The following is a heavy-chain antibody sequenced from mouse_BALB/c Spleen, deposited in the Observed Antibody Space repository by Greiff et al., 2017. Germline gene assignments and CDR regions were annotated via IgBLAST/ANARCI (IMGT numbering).Heavy chain of an antibody. CDR2: ISSGGSYT. CDR3: ARSTVVDWYFDV. D-gene: IGHD1-1*01. J-gene: IGHJ1*01. Sequence: EVNVVESGGDLVKPGGSLKLSCAASGFTFSSYGMSWVRQTPDKRLEWVATISSGGSYTYYPDSVKGRFTISRDNAKNTLYLQMSSLKSEDTAMYYCARSTVVDWYFDVWGAGTTVTVAS. CDR1: GFTFSSYG. V-gene: IGHV5-6*01.